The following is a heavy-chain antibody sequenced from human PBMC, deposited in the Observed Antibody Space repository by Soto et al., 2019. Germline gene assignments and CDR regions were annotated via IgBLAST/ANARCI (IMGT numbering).Heavy chain of an antibody. D-gene: IGHD6-19*01. V-gene: IGHV3-15*01. J-gene: IGHJ4*02. Sequence: EVQLVESGGGLVKPGGSLRLSCAASGLTFTNAWMSWVRQAPGKGLEWVGRIKSKTDGGTIDYAAPAKGRFIISRDDSXXXXXXXXXXXXXXXXXXXXXXXNKVGSSVWFDNWGQGSLVTVSS. CDR1: GLTFTNAW. CDR3: XXNKVGSSVWFDN. CDR2: IKSKTDGGTI.